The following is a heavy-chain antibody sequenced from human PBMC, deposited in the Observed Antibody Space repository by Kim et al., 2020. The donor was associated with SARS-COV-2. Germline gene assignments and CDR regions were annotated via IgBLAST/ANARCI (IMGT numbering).Heavy chain of an antibody. J-gene: IGHJ4*02. CDR2: ISPYNCNT. CDR1: GYTFTSYG. Sequence: ASVKVSCKASGYTFTSYGISWVRQAPGQGLEWMGWISPYNCNTKYAQKLQGRVTMSTDTSTPTASMELRSLRSDDTAVYYCARDGDLPDYWGQGTLVPVS. CDR3: ARDGDLPDY. V-gene: IGHV1-18*01. D-gene: IGHD7-27*01.